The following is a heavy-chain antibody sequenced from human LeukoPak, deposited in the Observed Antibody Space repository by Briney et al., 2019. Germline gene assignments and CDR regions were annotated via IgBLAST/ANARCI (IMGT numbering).Heavy chain of an antibody. V-gene: IGHV4-59*01. J-gene: IGHJ4*02. D-gene: IGHD6-13*01. CDR2: IHYSGST. CDR3: ARRVHSSSWSSYFDD. CDR1: GGSINSYY. Sequence: SETLSLTCTVSGGSINSYYWSWIRQPPGRGLEWIGSIHYSGSTSYNPSLRSRVTISVDKSKNQFFLKLSSVTATDTAVYYCARRVHSSSWSSYFDDWGQETLVTVSS.